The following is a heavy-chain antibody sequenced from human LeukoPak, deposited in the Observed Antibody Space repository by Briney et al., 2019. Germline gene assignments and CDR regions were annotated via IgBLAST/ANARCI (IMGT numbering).Heavy chain of an antibody. CDR3: ARGENWQQLVHF. V-gene: IGHV3-53*01. CDR2: IYSGGST. D-gene: IGHD6-13*01. CDR1: GFTVSSNY. J-gene: IGHJ4*02. Sequence: PGGSLRLSCAASGFTVSSNYMSWVRQAPGKGLEWVSIIYSGGSTYYAGSVKGRFTISRDNSKNTLYLQMNSLTAEDTGVYYCARGENWQQLVHFWGQGTLVTVSS.